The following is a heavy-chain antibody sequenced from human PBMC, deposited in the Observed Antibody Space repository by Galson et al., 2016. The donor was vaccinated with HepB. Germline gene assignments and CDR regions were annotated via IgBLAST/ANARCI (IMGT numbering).Heavy chain of an antibody. V-gene: IGHV3-21*06. CDR3: VRDGCSGSSCYIWNWFDP. CDR2: ITGASTYI. J-gene: IGHJ5*02. Sequence: SLRLSCAASGFSFSDHYVNWVRQAPGKGLEWVASITGASTYIYYADSVKGRFTISRDNAKNSLFLEMNSLRAEDTAVYYCVRDGCSGSSCYIWNWFDPWGQGTLVTVSS. CDR1: GFSFSDHY. D-gene: IGHD2-15*01.